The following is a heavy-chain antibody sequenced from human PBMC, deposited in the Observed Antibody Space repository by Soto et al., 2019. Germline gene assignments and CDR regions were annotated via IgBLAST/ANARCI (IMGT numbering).Heavy chain of an antibody. Sequence: ASVKVSCKASGYTFTTCCISWVRQAPGQGLEWMGWISVHTGNTNFAQKFWGRVTMTADTSTDTANMELSSLRSEDTAVYYCATDSKVRVVYWGQGTLVTVSS. CDR1: GYTFTTCC. J-gene: IGHJ4*02. CDR3: ATDSKVRVVY. CDR2: ISVHTGNT. D-gene: IGHD3-3*01. V-gene: IGHV1-18*01.